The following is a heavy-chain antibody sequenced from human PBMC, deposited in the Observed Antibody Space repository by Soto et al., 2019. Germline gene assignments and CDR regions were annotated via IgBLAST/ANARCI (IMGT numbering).Heavy chain of an antibody. CDR3: ARAIRFLPSRGGYGIDV. Sequence: SETLSLTCTVSGGSISSYYWSWIRQPPGKGLEWIGYIYYSGSTNYNPSLKSRVTISVDTSKNQFSLKLSSVTAADTAVYYCARAIRFLPSRGGYGIDVWGPGTTVTVSS. V-gene: IGHV4-59*01. D-gene: IGHD3-3*01. J-gene: IGHJ6*02. CDR2: IYYSGST. CDR1: GGSISSYY.